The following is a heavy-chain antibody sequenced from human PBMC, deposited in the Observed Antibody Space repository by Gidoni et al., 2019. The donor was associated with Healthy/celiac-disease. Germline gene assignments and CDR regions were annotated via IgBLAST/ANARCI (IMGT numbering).Heavy chain of an antibody. J-gene: IGHJ5*02. V-gene: IGHV1-18*01. CDR2: ISAYNGNT. CDR1: GYTFTSSG. Sequence: QVPLVQSGAEVKKPGASVKVPCKASGYTFTSSGIRWVLQAPGQGLEWMGWISAYNGNTNYAQKLQGRVTMTTDTSTSTAYMGLRSLRSDDTAVYYCARDGWVSRSIVVVTAIPGHWFDPWGQGTLVTVSS. D-gene: IGHD2-21*02. CDR3: ARDGWVSRSIVVVTAIPGHWFDP.